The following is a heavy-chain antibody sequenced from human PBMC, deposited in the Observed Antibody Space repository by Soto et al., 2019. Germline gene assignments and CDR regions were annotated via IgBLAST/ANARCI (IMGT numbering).Heavy chain of an antibody. J-gene: IGHJ4*02. CDR1: GGSISSSNW. CDR2: IYHSGST. V-gene: IGHV4-4*02. Sequence: SETLSLTCAVSGGSISSSNWWSWVRQPPGKGLEWIGEIYHSGSTNYNPSLKSRVTISVDKSKNQFSLKLGSVTAADTAVYYCARLQWLVWYYFDYWGQGTLVTVSS. D-gene: IGHD6-19*01. CDR3: ARLQWLVWYYFDY.